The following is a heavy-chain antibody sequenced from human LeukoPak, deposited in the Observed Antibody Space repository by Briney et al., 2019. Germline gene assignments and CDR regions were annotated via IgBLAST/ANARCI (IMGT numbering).Heavy chain of an antibody. CDR1: GLTFSSYA. J-gene: IGHJ4*02. CDR3: AGTHDYGDRGGLDY. Sequence: PGRSLRLSCAASGLTFSSYAMHWVRQAPGKGLEWVAVISYDGSNKYYADSVKGRFTISRDNSKNTLYLQMNSLRAEDTAVYYCAGTHDYGDRGGLDYWGQGTLVTVSS. V-gene: IGHV3-30-3*01. CDR2: ISYDGSNK. D-gene: IGHD4-17*01.